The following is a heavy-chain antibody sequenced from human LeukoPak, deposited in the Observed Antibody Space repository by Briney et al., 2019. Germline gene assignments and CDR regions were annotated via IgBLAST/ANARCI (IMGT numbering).Heavy chain of an antibody. CDR1: GFPFSSFA. CDR2: ISSSGSTI. Sequence: QSGGSLRLSCAASGFPFSSFAMSWVRQAPGKGLEWVSYISSSGSTIYYADSVKGRFTISTDNAKNSLYLQMNSLRAEDTAVYYCAGGLRWLQFSDYWGQGTLVTVSS. CDR3: AGGLRWLQFSDY. J-gene: IGHJ4*02. V-gene: IGHV3-48*04. D-gene: IGHD5-24*01.